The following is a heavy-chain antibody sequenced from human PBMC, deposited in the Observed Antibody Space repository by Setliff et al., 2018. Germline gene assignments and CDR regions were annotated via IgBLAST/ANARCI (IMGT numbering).Heavy chain of an antibody. Sequence: GGSLRLSCATSGFAFSGYGMHWVRPAPGKGLEWVSYISATSNTIYYADSVKGRFTISNDSAKNSLYLQMNSLRPEDTAVYYCARVGIFGGGYFVFWGQGTLVTVSS. D-gene: IGHD3-3*01. CDR3: ARVGIFGGGYFVF. J-gene: IGHJ4*02. CDR2: ISATSNTI. CDR1: GFAFSGYG. V-gene: IGHV3-48*01.